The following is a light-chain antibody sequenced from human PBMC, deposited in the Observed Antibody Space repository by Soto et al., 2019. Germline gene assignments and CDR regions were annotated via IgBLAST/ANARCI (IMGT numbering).Light chain of an antibody. V-gene: IGKV4-1*01. Sequence: DIVMTQSPDSLAVSLGERATINCKSSQSVLYSSNNKNYSAWYQQKPGQPPKLLIYWASTRESGVPDRFSGSGSGTDFTLTISSLQAEDVAVYYCQQYYSTPRTFGQGTKVEIK. CDR2: WAS. CDR1: QSVLYSSNNKNY. CDR3: QQYYSTPRT. J-gene: IGKJ1*01.